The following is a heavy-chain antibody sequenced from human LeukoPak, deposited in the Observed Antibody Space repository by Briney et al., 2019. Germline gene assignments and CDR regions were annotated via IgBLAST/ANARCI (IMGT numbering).Heavy chain of an antibody. J-gene: IGHJ6*03. CDR2: IYSSGST. CDR1: GGSISSGNYY. V-gene: IGHV4-61*02. CDR3: ARELWFGDPQVSYYYYMDV. D-gene: IGHD3-10*01. Sequence: PSETLSLTCTVSGGSISSGNYYWCWIRQPAGKGLEWIGRIYSSGSTNYNPSLKSRITISVDTSKNQFSLKLSSVTAADTAVYYCARELWFGDPQVSYYYYMDVWGRGTSVTISS.